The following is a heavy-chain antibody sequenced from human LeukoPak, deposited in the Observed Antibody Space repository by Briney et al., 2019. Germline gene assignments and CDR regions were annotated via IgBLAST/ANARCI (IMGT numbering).Heavy chain of an antibody. Sequence: GGSLRLSCAASGFTFSDYYMSWIRQAPGKGLEWVSYISSSSSYTNYADSVKGRFTISRDNAKNSLYLQMNSLRAEDTAVYYCAGAAMVTAIDYWGQGTLVTVSS. D-gene: IGHD5-18*01. CDR1: GFTFSDYY. J-gene: IGHJ4*02. CDR2: ISSSSSYT. V-gene: IGHV3-11*03. CDR3: AGAAMVTAIDY.